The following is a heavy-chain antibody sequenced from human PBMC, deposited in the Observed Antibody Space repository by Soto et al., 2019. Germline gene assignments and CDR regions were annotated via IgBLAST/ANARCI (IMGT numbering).Heavy chain of an antibody. J-gene: IGHJ6*02. CDR1: GFTFSSYA. CDR2: ISYDGSNK. CDR3: ARDYYYGMDV. Sequence: QVQLVESGGGVVQPGRSLRLSCAASGFTFSSYAMHWVRQAPGKGLEWVAVISYDGSNKYYADSVKGRFTISRDNSKNTLYLQMNSLRADDTAVYYCARDYYYGMDVWGQGTTVTVSS. V-gene: IGHV3-30-3*01.